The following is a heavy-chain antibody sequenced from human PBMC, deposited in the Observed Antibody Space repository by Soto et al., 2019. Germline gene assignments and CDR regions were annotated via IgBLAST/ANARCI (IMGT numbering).Heavy chain of an antibody. CDR1: GFTVTSSY. CDR3: AREASGSGWWSQGSFES. D-gene: IGHD6-19*01. CDR2: IYSSGST. Sequence: VQLVESEGGLVQPGGSLRLSCAASGFTVTSSYISWVRQAPGKRLEWVSTIYSSGSTYYADSVRGRFIITRDISENTVDLQMNSLTVEDTAVYYCAREASGSGWWSQGSFESWGQGTLVSVSS. J-gene: IGHJ5*01. V-gene: IGHV3-66*01.